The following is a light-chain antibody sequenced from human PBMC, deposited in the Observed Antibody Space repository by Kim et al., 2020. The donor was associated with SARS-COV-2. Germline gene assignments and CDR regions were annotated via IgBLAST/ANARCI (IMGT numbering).Light chain of an antibody. CDR1: QTVVYNAKNKNY. CDR2: WAP. CDR3: QQYYSTPPS. Sequence: RATLNCKYSQTVVYNAKNKNYIAGYQQKRGQAPTLRICWAPIGESGVSDRFSGSGSETDFTLTISSLQAEDVAVYYCQQYYSTPPSFGQGTKLEI. J-gene: IGKJ2*03. V-gene: IGKV4-1*01.